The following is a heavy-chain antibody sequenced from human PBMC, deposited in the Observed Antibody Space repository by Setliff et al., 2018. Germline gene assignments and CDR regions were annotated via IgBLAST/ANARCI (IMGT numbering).Heavy chain of an antibody. Sequence: GGSLRLSCTASESTFSSFGMHWVRQAPGKGLEWVGFIRYDGSYAYYADSVQGRFTISRDNSKNTLFLHMNYLRPEDTALYYCAKASLDYSFGYYFDSCGQGALVTVSS. CDR3: AKASLDYSFGYYFDS. CDR1: ESTFSSFG. CDR2: IRYDGSYA. J-gene: IGHJ4*01. D-gene: IGHD5-18*01. V-gene: IGHV3-30*02.